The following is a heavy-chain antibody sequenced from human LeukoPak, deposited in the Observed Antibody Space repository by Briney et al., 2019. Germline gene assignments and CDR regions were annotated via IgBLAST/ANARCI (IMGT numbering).Heavy chain of an antibody. CDR2: INPNSGGT. CDR3: ARDIYYYGSGSPVYFDF. V-gene: IGHV1-2*02. CDR1: GYTFTGYY. D-gene: IGHD3-10*01. Sequence: ASVKVSCKASGYTFTGYYMHWLRQAPGQGLEWMGWINPNSGGTNYAQKVQGRVTMTRDTSISTAYMELSRLRSDDTAVYYCARDIYYYGSGSPVYFDFWGQGTLVTVSS. J-gene: IGHJ4*02.